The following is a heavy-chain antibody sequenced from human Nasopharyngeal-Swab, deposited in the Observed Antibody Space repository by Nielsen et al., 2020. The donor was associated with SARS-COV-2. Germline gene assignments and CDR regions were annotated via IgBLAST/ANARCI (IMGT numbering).Heavy chain of an antibody. CDR2: INPNGGST. V-gene: IGHV1-46*01. D-gene: IGHD1-26*01. CDR1: GYTFTSYY. CDR3: AREHPIVGGHDAFDM. J-gene: IGHJ3*02. Sequence: ASVKVSCKASGYTFTSYYMHWVRQAPGQGLEWMGIINPNGGSTSYARKFRGRVTMTRDTSTMTVYMELSSLRSEDTAVYYCAREHPIVGGHDAFDMWGQGTMVTVSS.